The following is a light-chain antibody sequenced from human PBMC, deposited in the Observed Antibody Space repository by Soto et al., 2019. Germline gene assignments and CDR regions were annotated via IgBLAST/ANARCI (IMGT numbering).Light chain of an antibody. J-gene: IGKJ4*01. CDR2: FAS. CDR3: QQYNKWPLT. Sequence: EIVMTQSPATLSVSPGEKATLSCRASQSVSNNLAWYQQKPGQAPRLLIYFASTRATGIPARFSGSGSGTECTLTISSLQSEDCAVYYCQQYNKWPLTFGGGTKVETK. V-gene: IGKV3-15*01. CDR1: QSVSNN.